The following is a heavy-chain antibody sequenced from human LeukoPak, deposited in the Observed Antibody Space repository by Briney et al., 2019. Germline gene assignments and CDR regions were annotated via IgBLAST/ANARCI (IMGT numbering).Heavy chain of an antibody. CDR3: ARDRYYYDSSGRVGFQH. Sequence: PGGSLRLSCAASGFTFSSYSMNWVRQAPGKGLEWVSSISSSSSYIYYADSVKGRFTISRDNAKNSLYLQMNSLRAEDTAVYYCARDRYYYDSSGRVGFQHWGQGTLVTVSS. CDR1: GFTFSSYS. J-gene: IGHJ1*01. V-gene: IGHV3-21*04. D-gene: IGHD3-22*01. CDR2: ISSSSSYI.